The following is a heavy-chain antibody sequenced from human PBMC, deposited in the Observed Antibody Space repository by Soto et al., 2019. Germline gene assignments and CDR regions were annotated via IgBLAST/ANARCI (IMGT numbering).Heavy chain of an antibody. CDR3: ARGLAKPPLLGGIDV. Sequence: SVKVSCKVSGFTFSSYAISWVRQAPGQGLEWMGGIVPIFGTANYAQKFQGRVTITADESTSTAYMELSSLRSEDTAVYYCARGLAKPPLLGGIDVWGKGTTVTVSS. CDR2: IVPIFGTA. V-gene: IGHV1-69*13. J-gene: IGHJ6*04. CDR1: GFTFSSYA.